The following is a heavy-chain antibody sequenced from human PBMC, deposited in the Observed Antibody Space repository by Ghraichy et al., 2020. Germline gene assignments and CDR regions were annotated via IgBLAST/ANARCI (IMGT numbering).Heavy chain of an antibody. CDR1: GFTFSSYA. V-gene: IGHV3-30*01. D-gene: IGHD3-22*01. Sequence: GGSLRLSCAASGFTFSSYAMHWVRQAPGKGLEWVAVISYDGSNKYYADSVKGRFTISRDNSKNTLYLQMNSLRAEDTAGYYCARGDRYYDSSNRGYWGQGTLVTVSS. CDR3: ARGDRYYDSSNRGY. J-gene: IGHJ4*02. CDR2: ISYDGSNK.